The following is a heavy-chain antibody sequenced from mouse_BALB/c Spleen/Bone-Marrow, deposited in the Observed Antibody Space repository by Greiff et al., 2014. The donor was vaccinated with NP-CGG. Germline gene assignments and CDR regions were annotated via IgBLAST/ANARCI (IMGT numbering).Heavy chain of an antibody. J-gene: IGHJ2*01. Sequence: VQLKDSGPGLVKPSQSLSLTFSVTGYSITSAYHWNWIRQFPGKNLEWMGYMSYDGSSNYTPSLKNRISITRDTSQNQFFLRFNSVTTEDTATYYCAREGGTSSAYFDYWGQGTTLTVSS. CDR1: GYSITSAYH. CDR2: MSYDGSS. V-gene: IGHV3-6*02. D-gene: IGHD2-14*01. CDR3: AREGGTSSAYFDY.